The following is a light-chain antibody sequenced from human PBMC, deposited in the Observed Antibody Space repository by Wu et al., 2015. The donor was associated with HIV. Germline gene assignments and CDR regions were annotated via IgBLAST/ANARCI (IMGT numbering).Light chain of an antibody. J-gene: IGKJ4*01. CDR1: QSINNNY. V-gene: IGKV3D-20*02. CDR2: VAS. Sequence: EIVLTQSPGTLSLSPGERATLSCRASQSINNNYLAWYQQKPGQAPRLLISVASSRATGIPDRFSGSVSGTDFTLTISSLEPEDFAVYYCQQRSNWPLTFGGGTKVEIK. CDR3: QQRSNWPLT.